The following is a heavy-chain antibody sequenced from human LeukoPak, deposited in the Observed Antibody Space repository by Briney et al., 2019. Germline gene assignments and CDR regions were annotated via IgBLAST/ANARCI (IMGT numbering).Heavy chain of an antibody. CDR3: AKTYSRESGYDFFFHC. CDR2: ISYDGKKL. D-gene: IGHD5-12*01. Sequence: PGGSLRLSCAASGFSFSSYGFHWVRQAPGKGLEWVSAISYDGKKLHYADSVKGRFTISRDNSRDMVYLQMNSLRVEDTAVYYCAKTYSRESGYDFFFHCWGQGTRVTVSS. V-gene: IGHV3-33*06. J-gene: IGHJ4*02. CDR1: GFSFSSYG.